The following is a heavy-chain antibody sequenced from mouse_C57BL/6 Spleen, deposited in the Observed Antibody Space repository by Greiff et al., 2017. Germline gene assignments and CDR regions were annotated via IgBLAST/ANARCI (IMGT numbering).Heavy chain of an antibody. V-gene: IGHV1-52*01. CDR2: IDPSDSET. Sequence: VQLQQPGAELVRPGSSVKLSCKASGYTFTSYWMHWVKQRPIQGLEWIGNIDPSDSETHYNQKFKDKATLTVDKSSSTAYMQLSSLTSEDAAVYYCANDYDGYFDVWGTGTTVTVSS. CDR1: GYTFTSYW. J-gene: IGHJ1*03. CDR3: ANDYDGYFDV. D-gene: IGHD2-4*01.